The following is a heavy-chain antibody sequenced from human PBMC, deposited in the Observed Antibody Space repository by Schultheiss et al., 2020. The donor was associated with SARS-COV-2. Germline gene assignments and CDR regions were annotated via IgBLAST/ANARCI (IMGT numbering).Heavy chain of an antibody. CDR1: GYSFTSYW. J-gene: IGHJ4*02. Sequence: GGSLRLSCKGSGYSFTSYWIGWVRQMPGKCLEWMGIIYPGDSDTRYSPSFQGQVTISADKSISTAYLQWSSLKASDTAMYYCARTYYYDSSGYYFDYWGQGTLVTVSS. D-gene: IGHD3-22*01. CDR3: ARTYYYDSSGYYFDY. CDR2: IYPGDSDT. V-gene: IGHV5-51*01.